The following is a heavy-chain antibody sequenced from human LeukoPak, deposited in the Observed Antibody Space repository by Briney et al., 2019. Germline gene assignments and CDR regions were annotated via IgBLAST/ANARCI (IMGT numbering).Heavy chain of an antibody. CDR3: AKEGTDYGDYPYFFDY. V-gene: IGHV3-30*18. J-gene: IGHJ4*02. CDR2: ISFDGSRR. D-gene: IGHD4-17*01. Sequence: PGGSLRLSCAASGFTFSDSGMHWVRQAPGKGLEWVAIISFDGSRRFYADSVRGRFTVSRDNSKNTLFLQMDSLSADDMGVYYCAKEGTDYGDYPYFFDYWGQGTLVTVSS. CDR1: GFTFSDSG.